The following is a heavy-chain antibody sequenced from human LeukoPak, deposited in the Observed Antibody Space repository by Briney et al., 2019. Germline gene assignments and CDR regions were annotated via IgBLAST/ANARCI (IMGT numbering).Heavy chain of an antibody. CDR3: AREITPVVKYYFEY. J-gene: IGHJ4*02. V-gene: IGHV3-33*01. Sequence: TGGSQRLSCAASGFTFSSYGIHWVRQAPGKGLEWVAVIWYDGSNKYYADSVKGRFTISRDNSKNTLYLQMNSLRAEDTALYYCAREITPVVKYYFEYWGQGTLVTVSP. CDR1: GFTFSSYG. CDR2: IWYDGSNK. D-gene: IGHD3-22*01.